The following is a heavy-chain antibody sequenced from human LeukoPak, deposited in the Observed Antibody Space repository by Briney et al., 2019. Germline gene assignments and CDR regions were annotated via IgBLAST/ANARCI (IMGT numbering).Heavy chain of an antibody. J-gene: IGHJ4*02. CDR2: INPNSGGT. CDR1: GYTFTGYY. D-gene: IGHD3-10*01. CDR3: ARATLEYYGSGSYAPFDY. V-gene: IGHV1-2*06. Sequence: ASVKVSCKASGYTFTGYYMHWVRQAPGQGLEWMGRINPNSGGTNYAQKFQGRVTMTRDTFISTAYMELSRLRSDDTAVYYCARATLEYYGSGSYAPFDYWGQGTLVTVSS.